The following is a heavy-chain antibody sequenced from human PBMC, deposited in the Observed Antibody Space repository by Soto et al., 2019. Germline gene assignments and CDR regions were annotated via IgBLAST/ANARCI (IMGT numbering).Heavy chain of an antibody. J-gene: IGHJ4*02. V-gene: IGHV3-15*07. CDR3: TTEDCGGDCDSIV. Sequence: EVQLVESGGGLVKPGGSLRLSCAASGFTFSNDWMNWVRQAPGNGLEWVVRIKGKTDGGTTDYAAPVKGRFTISRDDSKSTMDLQMNIINTENTAGYYGTTEDCGGDCDSIVWGQGTLVTVSS. CDR1: GFTFSNDW. D-gene: IGHD2-21*02. CDR2: IKGKTDGGTT.